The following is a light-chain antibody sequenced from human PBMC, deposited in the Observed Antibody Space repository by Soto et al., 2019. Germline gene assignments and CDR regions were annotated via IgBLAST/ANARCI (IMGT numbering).Light chain of an antibody. V-gene: IGLV1-40*01. J-gene: IGLJ2*01. CDR3: QSYDSSSPVV. CDR2: GNS. Sequence: QSVLTQPPSVSGAPGQRVTISCTGSSSNIGAGYDVHWYQQLPGTAPKLLIYGNSNRPSGVLDPFSGSKSGTSASLAITRLQAEDEADYYCQSYDSSSPVVFGGGTKLTVL. CDR1: SSNIGAGYD.